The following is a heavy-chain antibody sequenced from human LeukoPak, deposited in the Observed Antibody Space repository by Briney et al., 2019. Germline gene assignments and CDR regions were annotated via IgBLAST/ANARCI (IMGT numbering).Heavy chain of an antibody. J-gene: IGHJ4*02. CDR1: GFTFSSYS. D-gene: IGHD6-19*01. Sequence: GGSLRLSCAASGFTFSSYSMNWVRQAPGKGLEWVSSISSSSSYIYYADSVKGRFTISRDNAKNSLYLQMNSLRAEDTAVYYCARDPSRNSGWFDYFDYWGQGTLVTVSS. CDR2: ISSSSSYI. V-gene: IGHV3-21*01. CDR3: ARDPSRNSGWFDYFDY.